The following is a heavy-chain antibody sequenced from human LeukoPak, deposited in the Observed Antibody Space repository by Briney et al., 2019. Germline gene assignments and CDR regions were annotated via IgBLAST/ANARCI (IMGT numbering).Heavy chain of an antibody. V-gene: IGHV3-21*01. CDR3: ARDRSSGYYNAFDI. D-gene: IGHD3-22*01. CDR1: GFTFSSNS. Sequence: GGSLRLSCAASGFTFSSNSMNWVRQAPGKGLEWVSSISSSKTYIYYADSVEGRFTISRDNAKNSLYLQMNSLRAEDTAVYYCARDRSSGYYNAFDIWGQGTMVTVSS. CDR2: ISSSKTYI. J-gene: IGHJ3*02.